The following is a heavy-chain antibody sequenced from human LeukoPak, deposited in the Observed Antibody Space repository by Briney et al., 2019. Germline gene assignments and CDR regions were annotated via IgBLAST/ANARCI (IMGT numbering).Heavy chain of an antibody. D-gene: IGHD5-18*01. CDR2: IWYDGSNK. Sequence: GGSLRLSCAASGFTFSSYGMHWGRQAPGKGLEWVAVIWYDGSNKYYADSVKGRFTISRDNSKNTLYLQMNSLRAEDTAVYYCARERGYSSLYGMDVWGQGTTVTVSS. V-gene: IGHV3-33*01. CDR1: GFTFSSYG. J-gene: IGHJ6*02. CDR3: ARERGYSSLYGMDV.